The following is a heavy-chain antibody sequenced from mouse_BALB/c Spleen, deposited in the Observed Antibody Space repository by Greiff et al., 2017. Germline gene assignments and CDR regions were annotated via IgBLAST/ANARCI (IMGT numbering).Heavy chain of an antibody. Sequence: EVQVVESGGGLVKPGGSLKLSCAASGFTFSSYAMSWVRQTPEKRLEWVASISSGGSTYYPDSVKGRFTISRDNARNILYLQMSSLRSEDTAMYYCARGDVDYWGQGTSVTVSS. CDR3: ARGDVDY. J-gene: IGHJ4*01. CDR2: ISSGGST. CDR1: GFTFSSYA. V-gene: IGHV5-6-5*01.